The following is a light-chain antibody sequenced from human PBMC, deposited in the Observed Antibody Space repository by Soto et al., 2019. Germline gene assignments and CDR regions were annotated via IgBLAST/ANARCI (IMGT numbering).Light chain of an antibody. CDR2: GTS. CDR1: QSVSSSY. V-gene: IGKV3-20*01. Sequence: EIVLTQSPGTLSLSPGERATLSCRASQSVSSSYLAWYQQTPGQAPRLLIYGTSARATGIPDRFSGSGSGTDFTLTISSLEPEDFAVCYCQQYGSSPPFSFGPGSKVDI. J-gene: IGKJ3*01. CDR3: QQYGSSPPFS.